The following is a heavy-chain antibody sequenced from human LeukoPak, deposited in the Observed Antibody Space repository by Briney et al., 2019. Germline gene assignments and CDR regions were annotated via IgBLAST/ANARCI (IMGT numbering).Heavy chain of an antibody. CDR1: VGTFSSYA. V-gene: IGHV1-69*13. D-gene: IGHD6-13*01. Sequence: GASVKVSCKASVGTFSSYAISWVRQAPGQGLEWMGGIIPIFGTANYAQKFQGRVTITADESTSTAYMELSSLRSEDTAVYYCATGIAAAGPPYYYGMDVWGQGTTVTVSS. J-gene: IGHJ6*02. CDR3: ATGIAAAGPPYYYGMDV. CDR2: IIPIFGTA.